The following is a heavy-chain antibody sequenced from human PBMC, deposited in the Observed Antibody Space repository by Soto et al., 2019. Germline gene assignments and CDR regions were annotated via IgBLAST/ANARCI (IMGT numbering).Heavy chain of an antibody. CDR3: ARVGLQNCISTSCYWGSFDY. V-gene: IGHV3-30-3*01. D-gene: IGHD2-2*01. Sequence: QVQLVESGGGVVQPGRSLRLSCAASGFTFSSYAMHWVRQAPGKGLEWVAVISYDGSNKYYADSVKGRFTISRDNSKNTLYLQMNSLRAEDTAVYYCARVGLQNCISTSCYWGSFDYWGQGTLVTVSS. CDR1: GFTFSSYA. CDR2: ISYDGSNK. J-gene: IGHJ4*02.